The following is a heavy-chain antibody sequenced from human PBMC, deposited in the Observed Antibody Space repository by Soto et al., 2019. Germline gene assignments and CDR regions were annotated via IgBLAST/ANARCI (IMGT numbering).Heavy chain of an antibody. CDR2: IIPIFGTA. CDR3: ATVGSIAARWAFDI. J-gene: IGHJ3*02. CDR1: RVAFSKFI. V-gene: IGHV1-69*06. D-gene: IGHD6-6*01. Sequence: SVKVSCKASRVAFSKFIVTWVRQAPGLGLEWVGGIIPIFGTANYAQKFQGRVTMTEDTSTDTAYMELSSLRSEDTAVYYCATVGSIAARWAFDIWGQGTMVTVSS.